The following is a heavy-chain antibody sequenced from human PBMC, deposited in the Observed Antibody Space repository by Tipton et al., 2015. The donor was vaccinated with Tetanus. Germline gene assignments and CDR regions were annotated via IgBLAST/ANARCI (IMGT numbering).Heavy chain of an antibody. V-gene: IGHV5-51*01. CDR3: ARHGSIGARQNRFDA. J-gene: IGHJ5*02. CDR2: IFPSDSET. D-gene: IGHD6-6*01. Sequence: QSGAEVKKPGESLKISCKASGYIFTNYWIAWVRQMPGKGLEYMGIIFPSDSETRYNPTFRGQVTMSVDKATNTAYLQWSSLVASDSAVYYCARHGSIGARQNRFDAWGRGTPVTVSS. CDR1: GYIFTNYW.